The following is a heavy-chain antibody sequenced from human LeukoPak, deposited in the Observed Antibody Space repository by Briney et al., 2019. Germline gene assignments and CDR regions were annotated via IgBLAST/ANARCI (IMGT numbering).Heavy chain of an antibody. CDR2: ISAYNGAT. V-gene: IGHV1-18*01. CDR1: GYTFTSYA. D-gene: IGHD6-13*01. CDR3: ARDRSSSWYYFDY. J-gene: IGHJ4*02. Sequence: ASVKVSCKASGYTFTSYAISWVRQAPGQGLEWMGWISAYNGATKYAQKLQGRVTMTTDTSTSTAYVELRSLRSHDTAVYYCARDRSSSWYYFDYWGQGTLVTVS.